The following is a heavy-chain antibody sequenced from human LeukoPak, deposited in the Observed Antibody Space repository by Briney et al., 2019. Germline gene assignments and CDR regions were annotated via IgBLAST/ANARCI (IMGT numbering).Heavy chain of an antibody. CDR3: ARDPPLNYDILTAYGMDV. V-gene: IGHV3-66*01. Sequence: GGSLRLSCAASGFTVSSNYMSWVRQAAGKGLEGVSVIYSGGSTYYADSVNGRFTISRDNSKNTLYLQMNSLRAEDTAVYYCARDPPLNYDILTAYGMDVWGQGTTVTVSS. J-gene: IGHJ6*02. CDR1: GFTVSSNY. CDR2: IYSGGST. D-gene: IGHD3-9*01.